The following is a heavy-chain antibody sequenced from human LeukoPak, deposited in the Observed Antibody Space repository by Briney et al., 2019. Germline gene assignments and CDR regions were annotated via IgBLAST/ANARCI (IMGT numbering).Heavy chain of an antibody. CDR1: GFTFSTYN. J-gene: IGHJ6*03. CDR3: ARAVTMVRGAIWRYYYYYMDV. Sequence: QAGGSLRLSCAASGFTFSTYNIHWVRQAPGKGLEWVAVISYDGSNKWYADSVKGRFTISRDNSKNMLYLQLSSLRAEDTAVYYCARAVTMVRGAIWRYYYYYMDVWGKGTTVTISS. CDR2: ISYDGSNK. D-gene: IGHD3-10*01. V-gene: IGHV3-30*04.